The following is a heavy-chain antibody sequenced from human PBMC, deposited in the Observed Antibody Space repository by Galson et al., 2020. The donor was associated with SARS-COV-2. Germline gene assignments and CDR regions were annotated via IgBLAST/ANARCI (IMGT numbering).Heavy chain of an antibody. CDR2: IAYDGSHE. CDR3: SRESRGYSPTF. CDR1: GFTFSDYA. Sequence: GESLKISCGASGFTFSDYAMHWVRQAPGKGLEWVSLIAYDGSHEFYADSVKGRFTISRDNSKNTLYLQMNSLRPEDTAVYYCSRESRGYSPTFWGQGTLVSVSP. V-gene: IGHV3-30*04. D-gene: IGHD5-18*01. J-gene: IGHJ4*02.